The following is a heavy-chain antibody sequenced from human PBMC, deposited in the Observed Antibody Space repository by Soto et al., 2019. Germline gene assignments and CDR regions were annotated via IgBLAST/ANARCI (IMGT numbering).Heavy chain of an antibody. CDR1: GCSISSYY. CDR3: ARVFPYYYGSGSFPDYYYYGMDV. Sequence: SETLSLTCTFSGCSISSYYWSWIRQPPGKGLEWIGYIYYSGSTNYNPSLKSRVTISVDTSKNQFSLKLSSVTAADTAVYYCARVFPYYYGSGSFPDYYYYGMDVWGQGTTVTVSS. V-gene: IGHV4-59*01. J-gene: IGHJ6*02. D-gene: IGHD3-10*01. CDR2: IYYSGST.